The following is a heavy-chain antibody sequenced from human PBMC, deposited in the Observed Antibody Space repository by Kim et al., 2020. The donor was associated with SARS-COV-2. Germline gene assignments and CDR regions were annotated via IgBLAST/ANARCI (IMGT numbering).Heavy chain of an antibody. CDR3: ARCRSLWLGWGSHPLSGLDV. Sequence: SETLSLTCAVSGGSVNNYYWNWIRQLPGKGLQWIGDIVHSGTTDYNASLKNRVTISVDKSKNQFSLRLTSVTAADKAVYYCARCRSLWLGWGSHPLSGLDVGGQGTTVTVSS. CDR2: IVHSGTT. V-gene: IGHV4-34*12. CDR1: GGSVNNYY. D-gene: IGHD3-16*01. J-gene: IGHJ6*02.